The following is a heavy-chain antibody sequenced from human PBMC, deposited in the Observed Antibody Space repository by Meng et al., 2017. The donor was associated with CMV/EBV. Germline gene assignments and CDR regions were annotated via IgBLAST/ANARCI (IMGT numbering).Heavy chain of an antibody. V-gene: IGHV4-59*01. CDR2: IYYSGSI. J-gene: IGHJ4*02. D-gene: IGHD1-26*01. CDR1: GVSISSYY. CDR3: ASQYSGTYYREFDY. Sequence: GSLRLSCTVSGVSISSYYWSWIRQPPGKGLEWIGHIYYSGSINYNPSLKIRVTMSVDTSKNQFSLKLSSVTAADTAVYYCASQYSGTYYREFDYWGQGTLVTVSS.